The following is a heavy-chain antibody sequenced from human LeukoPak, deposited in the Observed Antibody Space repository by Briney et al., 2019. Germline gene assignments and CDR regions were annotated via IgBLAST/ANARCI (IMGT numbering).Heavy chain of an antibody. Sequence: ASVKVSCQASGYTFTDYYMHWVRQAPGQGLEWMGWINPNSAGTYYAQKFQGRVTMTWDRSTTSTYMELSSLRSDDTAMYFCARDRRRITMVVDIWGQGTMVTVSS. CDR1: GYTFTDYY. CDR3: ARDRRRITMVVDI. V-gene: IGHV1-2*02. J-gene: IGHJ3*02. CDR2: INPNSAGT. D-gene: IGHD3-22*01.